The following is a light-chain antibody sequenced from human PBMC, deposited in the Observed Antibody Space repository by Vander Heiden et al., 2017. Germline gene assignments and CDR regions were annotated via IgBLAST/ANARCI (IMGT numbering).Light chain of an antibody. CDR1: SSDVGSYNF. CDR2: EVS. CDR3: CSYAGSSLPYV. V-gene: IGLV2-23*02. Sequence: QSALTHHASVSGSPGQSITISCTGTSSDVGSYNFVSWYQQHPGKVPKLMIYEVSKRPSGVSNRFSGSKSGNTASLTISGLQAEDEADYYCCSYAGSSLPYVFGPGTKVTVL. J-gene: IGLJ1*01.